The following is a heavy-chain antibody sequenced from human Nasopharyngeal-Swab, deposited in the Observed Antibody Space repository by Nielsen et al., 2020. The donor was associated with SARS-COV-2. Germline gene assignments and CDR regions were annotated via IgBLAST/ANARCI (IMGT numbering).Heavy chain of an antibody. D-gene: IGHD4-17*01. Sequence: SETLSLTCTVSGGSVSSGSYYWSWIRQPPGKGLEWIGYIYYNGSTNYNPSLKSRVTISVDTSKNQFSLKLSSVTAADTAVYYCARDPRVTTVTIWGGYYYGMDVWGQGTTVTVSS. V-gene: IGHV4-61*01. CDR2: IYYNGST. CDR3: ARDPRVTTVTIWGGYYYGMDV. J-gene: IGHJ6*02. CDR1: GGSVSSGSYY.